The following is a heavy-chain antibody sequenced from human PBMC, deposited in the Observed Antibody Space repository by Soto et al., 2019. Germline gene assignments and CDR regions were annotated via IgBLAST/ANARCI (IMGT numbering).Heavy chain of an antibody. V-gene: IGHV3-7*03. CDR2: IRKDGSEK. J-gene: IGHJ4*02. CDR1: GFSISSYW. D-gene: IGHD6-19*01. Sequence: EVQLVESGGGLVQPGGSLRLSCAASGFSISSYWMNWVRQAPGKGLEWVAIIRKDGSEKYYVDSVKGRFTIYRDNAKNSPYLQMNSPRDDDTAVYYCAGGSGWLSDYWGRGTLVTVSS. CDR3: AGGSGWLSDY.